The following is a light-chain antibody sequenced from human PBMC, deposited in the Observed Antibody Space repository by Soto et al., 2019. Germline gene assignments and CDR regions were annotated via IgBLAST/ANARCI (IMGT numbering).Light chain of an antibody. CDR2: AAS. J-gene: IGKJ3*01. V-gene: IGKV1-39*01. CDR3: QQSFSSPFT. Sequence: DIQMTQSPSSLSASVGDRVSITCRASQSIRSHLNWYQHKPGKAPKVLIYAASSLQGGVPSRFSGSGSGTDFTLPINSLQPEDVATYYCQQSFSSPFTFGPGTKVDVK. CDR1: QSIRSH.